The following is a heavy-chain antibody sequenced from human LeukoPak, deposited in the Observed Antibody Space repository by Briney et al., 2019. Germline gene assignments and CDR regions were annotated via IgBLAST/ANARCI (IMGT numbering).Heavy chain of an antibody. J-gene: IGHJ3*02. V-gene: IGHV4-39*07. D-gene: IGHD6-19*01. Sequence: SETLSLTCTVSGASISSSSYYWGWIRQPPGKGLEWIGTIYYTGSTYYNPSLKSRVTILVDTSKNQFSLKLSSVTAADTAVYYCAREAIAVAADDAFDIWGQGTMVTVSS. CDR1: GASISSSSYY. CDR2: IYYTGST. CDR3: AREAIAVAADDAFDI.